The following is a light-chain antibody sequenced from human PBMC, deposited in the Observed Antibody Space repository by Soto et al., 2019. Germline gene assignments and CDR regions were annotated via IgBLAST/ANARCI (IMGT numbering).Light chain of an antibody. CDR1: QSITIN. CDR2: GAS. Sequence: EIVMTQSPATLSVSPGERATLSCRASQSITINLAWYQQRPGQAPRLLIHGASTRATGFPDRFSGSGSGTEFTLTISSLQSEDFAVYYYQQYNSWPYTFGQGTILEI. CDR3: QQYNSWPYT. J-gene: IGKJ2*01. V-gene: IGKV3-15*01.